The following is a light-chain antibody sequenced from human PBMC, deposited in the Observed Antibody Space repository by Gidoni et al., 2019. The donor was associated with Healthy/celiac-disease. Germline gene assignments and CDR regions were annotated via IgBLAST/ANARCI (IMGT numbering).Light chain of an antibody. V-gene: IGKV1-27*01. Sequence: DIQMTQSPSSLSASVGDRVTITCRASQGISNYLALYPQKAGKVPKLLIYAASTLQSGVPSRFSGSGSGTDFTLTISSLQPEDVATYYCQKYNSAPWTFGQGTKVEIK. J-gene: IGKJ1*01. CDR1: QGISNY. CDR3: QKYNSAPWT. CDR2: AAS.